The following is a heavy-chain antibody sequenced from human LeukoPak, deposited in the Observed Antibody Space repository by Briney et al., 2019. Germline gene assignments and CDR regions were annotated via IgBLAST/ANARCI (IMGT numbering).Heavy chain of an antibody. D-gene: IGHD3-3*01. CDR1: GYTFTSYY. V-gene: IGHV1-46*01. CDR2: INPSGGST. CDR3: ARHYDFWSGTVNNWFDP. J-gene: IGHJ5*02. Sequence: RASVKVSCKASGYTFTSYYMHWVRQAPGQGLEWMGIINPSGGSTSYAQKFQGRVTMTRDTSTSTVYMELSSPRSEDTAVYYCARHYDFWSGTVNNWFDPWGQGTLVTVSS.